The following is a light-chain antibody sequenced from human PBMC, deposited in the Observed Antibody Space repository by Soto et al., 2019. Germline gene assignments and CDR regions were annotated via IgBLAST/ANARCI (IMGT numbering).Light chain of an antibody. CDR2: AAS. Sequence: DIQMTQSPSSVSASVGDRDTITCRASQGISSWLAWYQQKPGKAPKLLIYAASSVQSGVPSRFSGSGSGTDFTLPVGRLQPEDFGAYYCQQANSFPYPFGDGTQLESK. CDR3: QQANSFPYP. V-gene: IGKV1-12*01. CDR1: QGISSW. J-gene: IGKJ2*01.